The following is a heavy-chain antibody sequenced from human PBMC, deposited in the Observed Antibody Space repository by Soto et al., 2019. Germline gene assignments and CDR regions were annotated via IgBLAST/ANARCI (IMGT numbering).Heavy chain of an antibody. Sequence: GGSLRLSCAASGFTFSSYAMSWVRQASGKGLEWVSAISGSGGSTYYADSVKGRFTISRDNSKNTLYLQMNSLRAEDTAVYYCAKVWSGYSYFDYWGQGTLVTVSS. D-gene: IGHD3-3*01. CDR3: AKVWSGYSYFDY. CDR2: ISGSGGST. CDR1: GFTFSSYA. V-gene: IGHV3-23*01. J-gene: IGHJ4*02.